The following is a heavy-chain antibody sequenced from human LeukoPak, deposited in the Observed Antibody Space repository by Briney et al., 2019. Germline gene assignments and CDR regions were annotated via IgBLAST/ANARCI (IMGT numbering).Heavy chain of an antibody. Sequence: ASVKVSCKGSGYTFTNYYIHWVRQAPGQGLEWMGVINPSGGVTSYAQRFQGRLTMTSDMSTSTVYMELSSLRSEDTAVYHCARAEGFRVLGWLGSNSFDPWGLGTLVTVSS. CDR2: INPSGGVT. CDR3: ARAEGFRVLGWLGSNSFDP. D-gene: IGHD5-24*01. CDR1: GYTFTNYY. V-gene: IGHV1-46*01. J-gene: IGHJ5*02.